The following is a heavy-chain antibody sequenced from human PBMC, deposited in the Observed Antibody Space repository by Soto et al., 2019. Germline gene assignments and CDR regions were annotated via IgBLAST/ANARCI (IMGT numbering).Heavy chain of an antibody. CDR2: MSPSGGT. D-gene: IGHD1-1*01. J-gene: IGHJ3*02. CDR3: ARVERGTATTVVDAFDI. CDR1: GGSVNSGYYY. V-gene: IGHV4-34*01. Sequence: QVQLQQWGAGLLKPSETLSLTCAVYGGSVNSGYYYWSWIRQPPGKGLELIGEMSPSGGTHFNPSLTIRVTIAVDTSKKQCSLKMSSVPAADPALYYCARVERGTATTVVDAFDIWGPGTLVTVSS.